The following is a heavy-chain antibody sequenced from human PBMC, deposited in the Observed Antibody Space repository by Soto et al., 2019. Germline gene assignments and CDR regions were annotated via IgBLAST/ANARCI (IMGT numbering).Heavy chain of an antibody. D-gene: IGHD3-3*01. CDR1: GYTFTSYD. V-gene: IGHV1-8*01. J-gene: IGHJ6*03. Sequence: ASVKVSCKASGYTFTSYDINWVRRATGQGLEWMGWMNPNSGNTGYAQKFQGRVTMTRNTSISTAYMELSSLRSEDTAVYYCARRSRYYGFWSGYYTRVDYYYYMDVWGKGTTVTVSS. CDR3: ARRSRYYGFWSGYYTRVDYYYYMDV. CDR2: MNPNSGNT.